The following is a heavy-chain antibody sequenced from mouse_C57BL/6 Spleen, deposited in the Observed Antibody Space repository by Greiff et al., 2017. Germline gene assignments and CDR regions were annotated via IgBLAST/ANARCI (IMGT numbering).Heavy chain of an antibody. CDR1: GYTFTSYW. V-gene: IGHV1-52*01. D-gene: IGHD4-1*01. Sequence: VKLQQPGAELVRPGSSVKLSCKASGYTFTSYWMHWVKQRPIQGLEWIGNIDPSDSETHYNQKFKDKATLTVDKSSSTAYMQLSSLTSEDSAVYYCARGRPVLGHLWYFDVWGTGTTVTVSS. J-gene: IGHJ1*03. CDR2: IDPSDSET. CDR3: ARGRPVLGHLWYFDV.